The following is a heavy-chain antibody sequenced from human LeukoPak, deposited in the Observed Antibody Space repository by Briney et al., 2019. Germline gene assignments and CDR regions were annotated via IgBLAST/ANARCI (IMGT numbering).Heavy chain of an antibody. Sequence: GGSLRLSCAASGFTFSSYSMNWVRQAPGKGLEWVSSISSSSSYIYYADSVKGRFTISRDNAKNSLYLQMNSLRAEDTAVYYCARAHTDGGAGDYWGQGTLVTVSS. CDR2: ISSSSSYI. J-gene: IGHJ4*02. CDR1: GFTFSSYS. V-gene: IGHV3-21*01. CDR3: ARAHTDGGAGDY. D-gene: IGHD6-19*01.